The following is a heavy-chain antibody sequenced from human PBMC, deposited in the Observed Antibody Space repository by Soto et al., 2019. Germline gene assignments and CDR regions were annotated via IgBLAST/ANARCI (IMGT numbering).Heavy chain of an antibody. Sequence: QVQLVQSGAEVKKPGASVKVSCKASGYTFTGYYMHWVRQAPGQGLEWMGWINPNSGGTNYAQKFQGWVTMTRDTSISTAYMELSRLRSDDTAVYYCARDKGACVEGYCSGGSWPMGNAFDIWGQGTMVAVSS. CDR2: INPNSGGT. CDR3: ARDKGACVEGYCSGGSWPMGNAFDI. D-gene: IGHD2-15*01. J-gene: IGHJ3*02. CDR1: GYTFTGYY. V-gene: IGHV1-2*04.